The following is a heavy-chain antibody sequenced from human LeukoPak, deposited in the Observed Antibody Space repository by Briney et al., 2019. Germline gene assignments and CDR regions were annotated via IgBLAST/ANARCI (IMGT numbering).Heavy chain of an antibody. CDR2: INSGGSGT. D-gene: IGHD5-18*01. J-gene: IGHJ5*02. CDR1: GFAFSSNW. V-gene: IGHV3-74*01. CDR3: AKGPKYGYGPNWFDP. Sequence: GGSLRLSCAASGFAFSSNWMHWVRQTPGKGLVWVSRINSGGSGTSYADSVEGRFTISRDNAKNTLYLQMNSLRAEDTAVYYCAKGPKYGYGPNWFDPWGQGTLVTVSS.